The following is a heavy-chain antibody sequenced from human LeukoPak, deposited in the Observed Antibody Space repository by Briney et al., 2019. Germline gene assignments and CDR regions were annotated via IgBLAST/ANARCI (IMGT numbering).Heavy chain of an antibody. Sequence: SETRSLTCSVSAGSFTSSSYYCGWLRQPPGNGLEWTGSISYSGSTFYNPSLKSRATISVDTSKNHSALKLSSVTAGDTALYYCARSQSGYNYGYHFDSWGQGTLVTVSS. CDR3: ARSQSGYNYGYHFDS. V-gene: IGHV4-39*02. J-gene: IGHJ4*02. CDR1: AGSFTSSSYY. D-gene: IGHD5-18*01. CDR2: ISYSGST.